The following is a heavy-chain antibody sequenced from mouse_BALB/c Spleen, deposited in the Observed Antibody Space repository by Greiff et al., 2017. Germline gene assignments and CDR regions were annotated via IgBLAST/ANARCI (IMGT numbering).Heavy chain of an antibody. CDR1: GYTFTDYA. Sequence: QVHVKQSGPGVVRPGVSVKISCTGSGYTFTDYAMPWVKQSHAKSLEWIGVISTYNGNTNYNQKFKGKATMAVDKSSSTAYMKLARLTSEDSAIYYCARGDNYGVSSWFAYWGQGTLVTVSA. V-gene: IGHV1-67*01. D-gene: IGHD1-1*01. CDR2: ISTYNGNT. CDR3: ARGDNYGVSSWFAY. J-gene: IGHJ3*01.